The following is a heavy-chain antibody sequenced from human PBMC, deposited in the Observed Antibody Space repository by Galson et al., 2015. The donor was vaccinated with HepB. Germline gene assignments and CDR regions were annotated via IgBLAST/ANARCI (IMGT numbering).Heavy chain of an antibody. J-gene: IGHJ2*01. Sequence: SLRLSCAASGFTFSSYGMHWVRQAPGKGLEWVAFIRYDGSNKYYADSVKGRFTISRDNSKNTLYLQMNSLRAEDTAVYYCAKASHGGAAALVLHFDLWGRGTLVTVSS. CDR2: IRYDGSNK. CDR1: GFTFSSYG. V-gene: IGHV3-30*02. CDR3: AKASHGGAAALVLHFDL. D-gene: IGHD6-13*01.